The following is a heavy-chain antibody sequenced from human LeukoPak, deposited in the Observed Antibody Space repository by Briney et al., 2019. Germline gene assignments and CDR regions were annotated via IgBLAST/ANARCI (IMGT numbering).Heavy chain of an antibody. J-gene: IGHJ4*02. V-gene: IGHV1-69*13. CDR3: ARDASRWLQSQRFDY. CDR2: IIPIFGTA. Sequence: SVTVSCKASGGTFSSYAISWVRQAPGQGLEWMGGIIPIFGTANYAQKFRGRVTITADESTSTAYMELSSLRSEDTAVYYCARDASRWLQSQRFDYWGQGTLVTVSS. D-gene: IGHD5-24*01. CDR1: GGTFSSYA.